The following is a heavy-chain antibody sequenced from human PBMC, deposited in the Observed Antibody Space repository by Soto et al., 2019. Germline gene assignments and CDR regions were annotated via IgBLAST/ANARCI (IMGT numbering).Heavy chain of an antibody. CDR1: GFSLSTGGVG. CDR3: AHSRCGGDCLQSYSSHYYYGMDV. J-gene: IGHJ6*02. Sequence: QITLKESGPPLVKPTQTLTLTCTFSGFSLSTGGVGVGWIRQPPGEALEWLALIYWDNDKRYSPSLKSRLTITKDAPKNHVVLTMTNMDPVDTATYYCAHSRCGGDCLQSYSSHYYYGMDVWGQGTTVTVSS. CDR2: IYWDNDK. V-gene: IGHV2-5*02. D-gene: IGHD2-21*02.